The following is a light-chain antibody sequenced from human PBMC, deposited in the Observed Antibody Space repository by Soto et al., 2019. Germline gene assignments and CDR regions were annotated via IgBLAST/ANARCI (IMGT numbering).Light chain of an antibody. CDR1: SSNIGRNS. Sequence: QSVLTQPPSASGTPGQRVSISCSGSSSNIGRNSVNWYQRFSGTAPKLLIYNHNQRPSGVPDRFSGSKFGTSVSLVISGLQSKDEADYYCAAWDDSLSGVVFGGGTKLTVL. CDR3: AAWDDSLSGVV. V-gene: IGLV1-44*01. J-gene: IGLJ3*02. CDR2: NHN.